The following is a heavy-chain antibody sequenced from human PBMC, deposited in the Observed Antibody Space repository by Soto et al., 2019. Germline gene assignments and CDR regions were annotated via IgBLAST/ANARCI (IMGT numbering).Heavy chain of an antibody. J-gene: IGHJ4*02. V-gene: IGHV3-11*01. Sequence: GGSLRLSCAASGFTFSDYYMSWIRQAPGKGLEWVSYISSSGSTIYYADSVKGRFTISRDNAKNSLYLQMNSLRAEDTAVYYCASSGCSGGSCFPRNYFDYWGQGTLVTVSS. D-gene: IGHD2-15*01. CDR3: ASSGCSGGSCFPRNYFDY. CDR1: GFTFSDYY. CDR2: ISSSGSTI.